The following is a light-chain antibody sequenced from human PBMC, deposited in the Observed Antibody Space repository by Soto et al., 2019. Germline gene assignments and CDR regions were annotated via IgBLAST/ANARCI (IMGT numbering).Light chain of an antibody. CDR3: HSYDSSLSVYV. J-gene: IGLJ1*01. V-gene: IGLV1-44*01. Sequence: QSVLTQPPSASGTPGQRVTISCSGSSSNIGTNTVNWYQHLPGTAPKLLIYSXNQXPSGVCDRFSGSKSDTSDSLAISGLQAEDEADYYCHSYDSSLSVYVFGTGTKVTVL. CDR1: SSNIGTNT. CDR2: SXN.